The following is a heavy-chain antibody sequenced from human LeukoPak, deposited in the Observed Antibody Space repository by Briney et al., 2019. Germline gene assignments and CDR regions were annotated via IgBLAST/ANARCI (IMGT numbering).Heavy chain of an antibody. J-gene: IGHJ3*02. Sequence: SETLSLTCAVYGGSFSGYYWSWIRQPPGKGLEWIGEINHSGSTNYNPSLKGRVTISVDTSKNQFSLKLSSVTAADTAVYYCARGPREMASKLHLNAFDIWGQGTMVTVSS. CDR2: INHSGST. CDR3: ARGPREMASKLHLNAFDI. D-gene: IGHD5-24*01. CDR1: GGSFSGYY. V-gene: IGHV4-34*01.